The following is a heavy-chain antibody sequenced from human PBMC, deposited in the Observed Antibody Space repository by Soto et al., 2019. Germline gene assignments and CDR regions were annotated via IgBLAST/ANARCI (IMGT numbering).Heavy chain of an antibody. CDR2: INPSGGST. CDR1: GYTFTSYY. V-gene: IGHV1-46*04. J-gene: IGHJ4*02. CDR3: ARGGGGVAVAVNRPFDY. Sequence: QVQLVQSGAEVKKPGASVKVSCKASGYTFTSYYMHWVRQAPGQGLEWMGIINPSGGSTSYAQKLQCRVTMTRDTSTSTVYMELSGLRSEDTAVYYCARGGGGVAVAVNRPFDYWGQGTLVTVSS. D-gene: IGHD6-19*01.